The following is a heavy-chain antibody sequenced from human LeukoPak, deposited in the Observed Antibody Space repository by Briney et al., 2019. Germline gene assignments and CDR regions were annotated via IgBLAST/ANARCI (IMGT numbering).Heavy chain of an antibody. CDR1: GYTFTSYY. CDR2: INPIVGSA. D-gene: IGHD3-10*01. Sequence: GASVKVSCKASGYTFTSYYMHWVRQAPVQGLEWMGIINPIVGSASYAQKFQGRVTMTRDTSTSTVYMELSSLRSEDTAVYYCARTMVRGVSAGLLDYWGQGTLVTVSS. CDR3: ARTMVRGVSAGLLDY. J-gene: IGHJ4*02. V-gene: IGHV1-46*01.